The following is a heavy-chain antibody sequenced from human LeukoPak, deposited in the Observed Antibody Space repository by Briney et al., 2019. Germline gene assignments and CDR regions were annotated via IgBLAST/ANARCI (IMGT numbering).Heavy chain of an antibody. CDR3: ASSRYSSSWYRLDY. D-gene: IGHD6-13*01. J-gene: IGHJ4*02. Sequence: ASVKVSCKASGYTFTSYGISWMRQAPGQGLEWMGWISAYNGNTNYAQKLQGRVTMTTDTSTSTAYMELRSLRSDDTAVYYCASSRYSSSWYRLDYWGQGTLVTVSS. CDR1: GYTFTSYG. CDR2: ISAYNGNT. V-gene: IGHV1-18*01.